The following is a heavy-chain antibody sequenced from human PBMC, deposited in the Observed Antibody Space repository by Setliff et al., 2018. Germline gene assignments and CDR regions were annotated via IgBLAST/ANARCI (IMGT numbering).Heavy chain of an antibody. Sequence: SVKVSCKASGATFSSHGISWVRQTPGQGLEWMGGAIPMFGTTEYAQKFQGRLTIITDESTNTAFMQLSSLRSDDTAVYYCVREGVDSRSSTDYRYYMDVWGKGTTVTVSS. D-gene: IGHD3-22*01. V-gene: IGHV1-69*05. CDR1: GATFSSHG. CDR3: VREGVDSRSSTDYRYYMDV. J-gene: IGHJ6*03. CDR2: AIPMFGTT.